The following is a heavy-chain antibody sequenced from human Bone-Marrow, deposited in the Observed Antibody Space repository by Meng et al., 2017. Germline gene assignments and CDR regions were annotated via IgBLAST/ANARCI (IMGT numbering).Heavy chain of an antibody. J-gene: IGHJ4*02. V-gene: IGHV3-7*03. Sequence: GESLKISCAASGFTFSSYWMTWVRQAPGKGLEWVANIKQDGSETYFVDSVKGRFTISRDNAKKSLYLQMNSLRDEDTALYYCAKDIAAAGMLGSYFDYWGQGTLVTVSS. D-gene: IGHD6-13*01. CDR1: GFTFSSYW. CDR2: IKQDGSET. CDR3: AKDIAAAGMLGSYFDY.